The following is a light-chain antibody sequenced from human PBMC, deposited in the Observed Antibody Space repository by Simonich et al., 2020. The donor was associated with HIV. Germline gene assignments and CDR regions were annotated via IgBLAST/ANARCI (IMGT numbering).Light chain of an antibody. V-gene: IGKV4-1*01. CDR3: QQYYSTLWT. CDR2: WAS. Sequence: DIVMTQSPDSLVVSLGGRATINCKSSLSVLYISNNTNYYAWYKQKSGQPPKLLIYWASDRQSGVPDRFSGSGSGTDFILTSSSLQAEDVAVYYCQQYYSTLWTFGQGTKVEIK. J-gene: IGKJ1*01. CDR1: LSVLYISNNTNY.